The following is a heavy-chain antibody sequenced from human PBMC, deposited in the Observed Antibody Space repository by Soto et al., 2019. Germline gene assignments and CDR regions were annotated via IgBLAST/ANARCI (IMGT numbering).Heavy chain of an antibody. V-gene: IGHV3-23*01. Sequence: GGSLRLSCAASGFSFGSYALSWVRQAPGKGLEWVSTISGSDGKTFYADSVKGRFSISRDTSQNTLYLQMNSLRADDTAVYYCARWSYLDYWGQGTRVTVSS. J-gene: IGHJ4*02. CDR2: ISGSDGKT. D-gene: IGHD3-3*01. CDR1: GFSFGSYA. CDR3: ARWSYLDY.